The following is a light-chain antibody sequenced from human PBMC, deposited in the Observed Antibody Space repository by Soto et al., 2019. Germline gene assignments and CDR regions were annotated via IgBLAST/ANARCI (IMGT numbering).Light chain of an antibody. CDR2: SNS. V-gene: IGLV1-44*01. CDR3: ASWDDNLQV. CDR1: NSNIGSHT. Sequence: QSVLTQPPSASGTPGQRVTISCSGSNSNIGSHTVNRYQQLPGTAPKLLIYSNSQRPLGVPVRFSGSKSGTSASLAISGLQSEDEADYYCASWDDNLQVFGLGTKLTVL. J-gene: IGLJ1*01.